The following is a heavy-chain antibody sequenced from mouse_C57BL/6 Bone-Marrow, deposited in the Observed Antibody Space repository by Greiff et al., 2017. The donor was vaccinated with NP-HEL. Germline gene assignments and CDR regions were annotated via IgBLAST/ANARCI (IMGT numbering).Heavy chain of an antibody. D-gene: IGHD1-1*01. V-gene: IGHV5-9-1*02. CDR1: GFTFSSYA. CDR3: TREDYYGRTLYYYAMDY. CDR2: ISSGGDYI. J-gene: IGHJ4*01. Sequence: VQLKESGEGLVKPGGSLKLSCAASGFTFSSYAMSWVRQTPEKRLEWVAYISSGGDYIYYADTVKGRFTISRDNARNTLYLQMSSLKSEDTAMYYCTREDYYGRTLYYYAMDYWGQGTSVTVSS.